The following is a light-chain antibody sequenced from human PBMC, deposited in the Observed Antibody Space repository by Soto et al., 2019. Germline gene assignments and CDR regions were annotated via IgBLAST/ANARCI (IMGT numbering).Light chain of an antibody. CDR3: QQYRDLPQT. Sequence: EIMLTQSPGTLSLSPGERATLSCRASQTVRNNYLAWYQQKPGQAPRLLIYNSSTRPTGIPDRFSGSGSGTDFSLTISRLEPEDFALYFCQQYRDLPQTFGQGTKV. V-gene: IGKV3-20*01. CDR1: QTVRNNY. J-gene: IGKJ1*01. CDR2: NSS.